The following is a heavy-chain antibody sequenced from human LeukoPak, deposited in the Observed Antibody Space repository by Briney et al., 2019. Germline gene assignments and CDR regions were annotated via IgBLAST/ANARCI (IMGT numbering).Heavy chain of an antibody. V-gene: IGHV4-59*01. J-gene: IGHJ5*02. D-gene: IGHD6-13*01. CDR1: GGSISSYY. CDR3: ARAIAAAGSFNWFDP. Sequence: SETLSLTCTVSGGSISSYYWSWIRQPPGKGLEWIGYIYYSGSTNYNPSLKSRVTISVDTSKNQFSLKLSSATAADTAVYYCARAIAAAGSFNWFDPWGQGTLVTVSS. CDR2: IYYSGST.